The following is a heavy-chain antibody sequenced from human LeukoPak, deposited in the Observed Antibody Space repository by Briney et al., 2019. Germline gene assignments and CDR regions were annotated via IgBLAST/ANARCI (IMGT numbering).Heavy chain of an antibody. CDR3: ARGRPKSYCSSTSCHPGGFDY. V-gene: IGHV4-34*01. CDR2: INHSGST. CDR1: GGSMSSYY. Sequence: PSETLSLTCTVSGGSMSSYYWSWIRQPPGKGLEWIGEINHSGSTNYNPSLKSRVTISVDTSKNQFSLKLSSVTAADTAVYYCARGRPKSYCSSTSCHPGGFDYWGQGTLVTVSS. J-gene: IGHJ4*02. D-gene: IGHD2-2*01.